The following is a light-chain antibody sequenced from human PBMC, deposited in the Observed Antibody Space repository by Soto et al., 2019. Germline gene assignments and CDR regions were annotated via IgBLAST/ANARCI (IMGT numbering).Light chain of an antibody. CDR3: QQYGGSPYT. CDR1: QSVYNNS. CDR2: DAS. Sequence: EVVLTQSPGTLSFSPGERATLSCRASQSVYNNSLAWYQQRSGLPPRLLIYDASKRPGGIPDKFIGSGFWTDFTLTIPTLEPEDFPVYYCQQYGGSPYTFGQGTKLE. V-gene: IGKV3-20*01. J-gene: IGKJ2*01.